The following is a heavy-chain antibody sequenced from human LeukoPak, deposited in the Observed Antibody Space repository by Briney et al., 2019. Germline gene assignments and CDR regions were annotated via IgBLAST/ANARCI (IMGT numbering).Heavy chain of an antibody. J-gene: IGHJ4*02. CDR2: INNDGRST. CDR1: GFAFTDYG. Sequence: PGRSLRLSCVASGFAFTDYGMMWVRQAPGKGLVWVSYINNDGRSTTYADSVKGRFTISRDNAKNTLHLQMNSLRDDDTAMYYCARNYNGMSYWGQGTRVIVSS. V-gene: IGHV3-74*01. CDR3: ARNYNGMSY. D-gene: IGHD2-8*01.